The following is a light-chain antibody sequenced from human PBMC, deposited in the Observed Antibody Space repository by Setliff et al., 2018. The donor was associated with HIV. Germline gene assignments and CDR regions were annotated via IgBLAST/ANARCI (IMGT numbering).Light chain of an antibody. V-gene: IGLV2-14*03. Sequence: QFVLTQPASVSGSPGQSITIPCTGTSSDVGGYNYVSWYQQDPGKVPKLIIYDVSNRPSGVSNRFSGSKSGNTASLTISGLQAEDEADYYCSSYTSGSTRYVFGTGTKVTVL. CDR2: DVS. J-gene: IGLJ1*01. CDR1: SSDVGGYNY. CDR3: SSYTSGSTRYV.